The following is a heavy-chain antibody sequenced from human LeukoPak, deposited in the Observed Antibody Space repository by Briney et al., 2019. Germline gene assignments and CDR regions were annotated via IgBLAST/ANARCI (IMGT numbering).Heavy chain of an antibody. CDR1: GYTFTGYY. CDR2: INPNSGGT. CDR3: ATSRDGYNIFDY. Sequence: ASVKVSCKASGYTFTGYYMHWVRQAPGQGLEWRGWINPNSGGTNYAQKFQGRVTMTRDTSISTAYMELSRLRSDDTAVYYCATSRDGYNIFDYWGQGTLVTVSS. D-gene: IGHD5-24*01. V-gene: IGHV1-2*02. J-gene: IGHJ4*02.